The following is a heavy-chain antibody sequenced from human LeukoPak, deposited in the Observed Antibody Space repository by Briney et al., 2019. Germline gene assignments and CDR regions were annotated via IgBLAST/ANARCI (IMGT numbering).Heavy chain of an antibody. CDR2: ISISSSYI. V-gene: IGHV3-21*01. D-gene: IGHD3-16*01. CDR1: GFTFSRYE. CDR3: AREWGLEDY. J-gene: IGHJ4*02. Sequence: GGSLTLSCPASGFTFSRYEVKWVRQAPGKGLEWVSSISISSSYIYYADSVKGRLTISRDNAKNSLYLQMNSLRAEDTAVYYCAREWGLEDYWGQGTLVTVSS.